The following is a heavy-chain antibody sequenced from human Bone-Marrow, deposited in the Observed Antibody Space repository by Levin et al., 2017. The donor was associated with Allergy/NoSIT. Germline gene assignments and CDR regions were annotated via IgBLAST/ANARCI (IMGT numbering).Heavy chain of an antibody. D-gene: IGHD6-19*01. V-gene: IGHV1-2*04. Sequence: ASVKVSCKASGYTFTGYYMHWVRQAPGQGLEWMGWINPNSGGTNYAQKFQGWVTMTRDTSISTAYMELSRLRSDDTAVYYCARDSSGWLPLYFDYWGQGTLVTVSS. J-gene: IGHJ4*02. CDR3: ARDSSGWLPLYFDY. CDR2: INPNSGGT. CDR1: GYTFTGYY.